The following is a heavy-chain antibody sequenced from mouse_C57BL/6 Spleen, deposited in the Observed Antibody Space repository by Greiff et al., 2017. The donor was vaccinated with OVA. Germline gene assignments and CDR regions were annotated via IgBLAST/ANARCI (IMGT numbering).Heavy chain of an antibody. CDR3: ARDDGYDGAWFAY. V-gene: IGHV1-72*01. CDR2: IDPNSGGT. CDR1: GYTFTSYW. J-gene: IGHJ3*01. Sequence: QVQLQQPGAELVKPGASVKLSCKASGYTFTSYWMHWVKQRPGRGLEWIGRIDPNSGGTTYNEKFKSKATLTVDKPSSTAYMQLSSLPSEDSAVYYCARDDGYDGAWFAYRGQGTLVNGSA. D-gene: IGHD2-2*01.